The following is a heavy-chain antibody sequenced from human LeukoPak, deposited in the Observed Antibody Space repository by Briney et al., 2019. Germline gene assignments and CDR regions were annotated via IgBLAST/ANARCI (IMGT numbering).Heavy chain of an antibody. Sequence: PGGSLRLSCAASGFTFSSYAMSWVRQAPGKGLEWVSAISGSGGSTYYADSVKGRFTISRDNSKNTLYLQMNSLRAEDTAVYYCARRGESTNYGDYRFDSWGQGTLVIVPS. CDR1: GFTFSSYA. D-gene: IGHD4-17*01. J-gene: IGHJ4*02. CDR3: ARRGESTNYGDYRFDS. CDR2: ISGSGGST. V-gene: IGHV3-23*01.